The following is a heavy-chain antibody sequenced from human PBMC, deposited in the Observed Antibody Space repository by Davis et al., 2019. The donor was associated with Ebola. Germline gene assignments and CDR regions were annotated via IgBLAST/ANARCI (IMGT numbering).Heavy chain of an antibody. D-gene: IGHD5-18*01. V-gene: IGHV4-34*01. Sequence: SETLSLTCTVSGGSISSYYWSWIRQPPGKGLEWIGEINHSGSTNYNPSLKSRVTISVDTSKNQFSLKLSSVTAADTAVYYCARGEATALWGQGTLVTVSS. CDR3: ARGEATAL. CDR2: INHSGST. CDR1: GGSISSYY. J-gene: IGHJ4*02.